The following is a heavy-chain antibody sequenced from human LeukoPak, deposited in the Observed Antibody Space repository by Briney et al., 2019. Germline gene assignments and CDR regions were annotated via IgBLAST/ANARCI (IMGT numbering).Heavy chain of an antibody. D-gene: IGHD3-3*01. CDR3: ARLPTIFGKIDS. CDR2: IFPSDSET. Sequence: GESLKIFCKGSGYRFTSYWIGWVLQMPGKGLVWMGSIFPSDSETRYSPSFQAQVTISVDKSIITAYLQWSSPKASDTAMYYCARLPTIFGKIDSWGQGTLVTVSS. J-gene: IGHJ4*02. V-gene: IGHV5-51*01. CDR1: GYRFTSYW.